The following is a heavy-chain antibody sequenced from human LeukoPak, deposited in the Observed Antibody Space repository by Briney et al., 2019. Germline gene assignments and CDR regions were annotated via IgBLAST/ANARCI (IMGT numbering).Heavy chain of an antibody. Sequence: GGSLRLSCVVSGFTFSTSWMSWVRQAPGKGLEWVANIKHDGSEKYYVNSVKGRFTISRDNSKNTLYLQMNSLRADDTARYYCAKETFGPNVFDIWGQGTMVTVS. V-gene: IGHV3-7*01. D-gene: IGHD3-16*01. J-gene: IGHJ3*02. CDR1: GFTFSTSW. CDR2: IKHDGSEK. CDR3: AKETFGPNVFDI.